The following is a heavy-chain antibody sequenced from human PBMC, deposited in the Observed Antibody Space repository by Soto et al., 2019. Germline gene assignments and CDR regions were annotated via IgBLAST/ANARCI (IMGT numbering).Heavy chain of an antibody. V-gene: IGHV4-34*01. CDR1: GGSFSGYY. Sequence: SETLSLTCAVYGGSFSGYYWSWIRQPPGKGLEWIGEINHSGSTNYNPSLKSRVTISVDTSKNQFSLKLSSVTAADTAVYYCARGIGAARSFDYWGQG. J-gene: IGHJ4*02. CDR3: ARGIGAARSFDY. CDR2: INHSGST. D-gene: IGHD6-6*01.